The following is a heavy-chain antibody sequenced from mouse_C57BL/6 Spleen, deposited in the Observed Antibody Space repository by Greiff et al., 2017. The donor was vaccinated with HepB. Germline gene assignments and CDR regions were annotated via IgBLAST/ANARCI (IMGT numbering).Heavy chain of an antibody. D-gene: IGHD2-4*01. CDR3: ARSDDSDGSYAMDY. V-gene: IGHV1-55*01. J-gene: IGHJ4*01. CDR2: IYPGSGST. Sequence: QVQLQQPGAELVKPGASVKMSCKASGYTFTSYWITWVKQRPGQGLEWIGDIYPGSGSTNYNEKFKSKATLTVDTSSSTAYMQLSSLTSEDSAVYYFARSDDSDGSYAMDYWGQGTSVTVSS. CDR1: GYTFTSYW.